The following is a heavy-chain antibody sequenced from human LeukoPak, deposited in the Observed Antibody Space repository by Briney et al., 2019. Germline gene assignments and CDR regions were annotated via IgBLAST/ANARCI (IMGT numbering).Heavy chain of an antibody. CDR2: ISGSGGST. CDR1: GFTFSSYA. CDR3: AKGRLLYDFWSGYPDY. D-gene: IGHD3-3*01. J-gene: IGHJ4*02. Sequence: PGGSLRLSCAASGFTFSSYAMSWVRQAPGKGLEWVSAISGSGGSTYYADSVKGRFTISRDNSKNTLYLQMNSLRAEDTAVYYCAKGRLLYDFWSGYPDYWGQGTLVTVSS. V-gene: IGHV3-23*01.